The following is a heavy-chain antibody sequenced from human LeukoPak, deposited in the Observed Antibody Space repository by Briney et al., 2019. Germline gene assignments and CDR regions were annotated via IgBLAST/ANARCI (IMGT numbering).Heavy chain of an antibody. CDR1: GFIFSSYD. CDR3: AKVGYRSEWTGMDY. CDR2: IRYDGSSK. J-gene: IGHJ4*02. Sequence: PGGSLRLSCAASGFIFSSYDMHWVRQAPGKGLEWVAFIRYDGSSKYYADSVKGRFTISRDNSKNTLYLQMNSLRAEDTALYYCAKVGYRSEWTGMDYWGQGTLVTVSS. D-gene: IGHD6-19*01. V-gene: IGHV3-30*02.